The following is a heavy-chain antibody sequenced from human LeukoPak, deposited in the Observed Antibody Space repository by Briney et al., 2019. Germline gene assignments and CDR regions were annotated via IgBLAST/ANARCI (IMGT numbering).Heavy chain of an antibody. V-gene: IGHV3-20*04. J-gene: IGHJ4*02. CDR3: ERSLWFGESVGVY. Sequence: GGSLRLSCAASGFTFDDYGMSWVRKAPGKGLEWVADTNWDGGSTGYADSVKGRFTDYKYNAKNSLYLKINSLRAEDTDLYSCERSLWFGESVGVYWGQGTLVTVSS. D-gene: IGHD3-10*01. CDR2: TNWDGGST. CDR1: GFTFDDYG.